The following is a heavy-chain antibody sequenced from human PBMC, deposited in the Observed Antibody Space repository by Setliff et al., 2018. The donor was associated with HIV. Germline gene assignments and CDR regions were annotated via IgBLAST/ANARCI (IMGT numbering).Heavy chain of an antibody. CDR3: AYSPSFQGQITFSADKSISTAYLQWISLKASDTAMFYCARIKAWGGILVGDDNWFDT. CDR2: IDHTGRN. J-gene: IGHJ5*02. Sequence: SETLSLTCAVSGGSFTHDYWTWIRQAPGKGLEWIGEIDHTGRNDYNQSLKRRVTISIGASKFQFSLKLNSVTAAETAVYYCAYSPSFQGQITFSADKSISTAYLQWISLKASDTAMFYCARIKAWGGILVGDDNWFDTWGQGTLVTVSS. CDR1: GGSFTHDY. D-gene: IGHD6-19*01. V-gene: IGHV4-34*01.